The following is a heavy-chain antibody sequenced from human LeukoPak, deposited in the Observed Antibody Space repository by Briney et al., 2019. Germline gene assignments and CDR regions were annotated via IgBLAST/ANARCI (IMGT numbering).Heavy chain of an antibody. J-gene: IGHJ3*02. CDR2: ISGSSYYI. CDR3: ARDGNCGRDCHHKVDAFDI. CDR1: GFTFSSYT. V-gene: IGHV3-21*01. Sequence: GGSLRLSCAASGFTFSSYTINWVRQAPGKGLEWVSSISGSSYYIYYADSVRGRFTISRDNAKNSLYLQMNSLRAEDTAVYYCARDGNCGRDCHHKVDAFDIWGQGTMVTVSS. D-gene: IGHD2-21*02.